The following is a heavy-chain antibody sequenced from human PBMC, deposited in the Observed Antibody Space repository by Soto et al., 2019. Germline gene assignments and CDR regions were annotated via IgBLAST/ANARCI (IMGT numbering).Heavy chain of an antibody. Sequence: SETLSLTCTVSGGSISTGNYHWSWIRQHPGKGLEWIGNIHNSGSTYYNPSLKSRITMSLETSQNQFSLKLSSVTAADTAVYYCKTKGLDYNDSSGCYYYFYAMDVWGEATTDTV. D-gene: IGHD3-22*01. CDR2: IHNSGST. CDR3: KTKGLDYNDSSGCYYYFYAMDV. J-gene: IGHJ6*02. CDR1: GGSISTGNYH. V-gene: IGHV4-31*06.